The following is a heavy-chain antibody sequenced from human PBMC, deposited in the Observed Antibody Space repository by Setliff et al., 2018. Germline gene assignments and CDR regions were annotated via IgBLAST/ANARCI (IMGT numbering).Heavy chain of an antibody. CDR3: VLGARDAFDI. D-gene: IGHD2-15*01. CDR2: IYYSGTT. V-gene: IGHV4-39*07. CDR1: GGSIINNNYY. J-gene: IGHJ3*02. Sequence: SETLSLTCTVSGGSIINNNYYWGWIRQPPGKGLEWIGTIYYSGTTYYNPSLKSRVTISLDASKNQFSLKLTSATAADTAIYYCVLGARDAFDIWGRGTMVTVSS.